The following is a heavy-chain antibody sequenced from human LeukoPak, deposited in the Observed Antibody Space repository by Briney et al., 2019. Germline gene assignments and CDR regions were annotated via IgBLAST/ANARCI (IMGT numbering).Heavy chain of an antibody. V-gene: IGHV3-23*01. D-gene: IGHD3-10*02. CDR2: ISGSGGST. CDR1: GFTFSSYG. Sequence: PGGSLRRSCAASGFTFSSYGMSRVRQAPGKGLEWVSAISGSGGSTYYADSVKGRFTISRDNSKTTVYLQMNRLSAEDTAVSYCAELGITMIGGVWGKGTTVTISS. J-gene: IGHJ6*04. CDR3: AELGITMIGGV.